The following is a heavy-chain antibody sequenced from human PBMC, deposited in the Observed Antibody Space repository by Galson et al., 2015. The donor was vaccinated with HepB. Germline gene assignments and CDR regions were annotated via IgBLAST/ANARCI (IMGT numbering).Heavy chain of an antibody. V-gene: IGHV3-11*01. CDR3: ARTIVSGWFAS. CDR1: GFTFSDYY. J-gene: IGHJ5*01. D-gene: IGHD5/OR15-5a*01. CDR2: ITSSGSTI. Sequence: SLRLSCAASGFTFSDYYMSWIRQAPGKGLEWVSHITSSGSTIYYADSVKGRFTISRDNAKNSLYLQMNSLRVEDTAVYYCARTIVSGWFASWGQGTLVTVSS.